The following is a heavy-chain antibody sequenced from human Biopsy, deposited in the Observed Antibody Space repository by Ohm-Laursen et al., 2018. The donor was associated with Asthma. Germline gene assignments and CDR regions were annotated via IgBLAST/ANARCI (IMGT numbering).Heavy chain of an antibody. D-gene: IGHD3-22*01. Sequence: SSVKVSCKTSGYTFTNYAIHWVRQAPGQRPEWMGWINAGNGNTKYSQKFQGRVTITRDTSATTAYMELSSLRSEDTAVYYCARVRKDYYDSSGLSGGWFDPWGQGTLVTVSS. CDR1: GYTFTNYA. CDR3: ARVRKDYYDSSGLSGGWFDP. CDR2: INAGNGNT. V-gene: IGHV1-3*01. J-gene: IGHJ5*02.